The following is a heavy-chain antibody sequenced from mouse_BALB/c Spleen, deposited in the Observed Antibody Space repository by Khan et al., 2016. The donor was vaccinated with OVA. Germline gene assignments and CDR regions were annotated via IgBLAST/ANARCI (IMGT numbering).Heavy chain of an antibody. V-gene: IGHV5-17*02. D-gene: IGHD2-1*01. Sequence: EVELVESGGGLVQPGGSRKLACAASGFTFSSFGMHWVRPAPEKGLEWVAYLSSDSITLYYADTVKGRFTISRDNPRNTLFLQMTSLRSEDTAMYYCARGNGAWFAYWGQGTLVTVSA. CDR2: LSSDSITL. CDR3: ARGNGAWFAY. CDR1: GFTFSSFG. J-gene: IGHJ3*01.